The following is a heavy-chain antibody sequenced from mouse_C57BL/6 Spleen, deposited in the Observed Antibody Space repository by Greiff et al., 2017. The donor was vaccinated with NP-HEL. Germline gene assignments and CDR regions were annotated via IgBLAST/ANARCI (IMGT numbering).Heavy chain of an antibody. CDR2: INPGSGGT. D-gene: IGHD1-1*01. Sequence: QVQLQQSGAELVRPGTSVKVSCKASGYAFTNYLIEWVKQRPGQGLEWIGVINPGSGGTNYNEKFKGKATLTADKSSSTAYMQLSSLTSEDSAVYFCARPYHYYGSSGYFDVWGTGTTVTVSS. J-gene: IGHJ1*03. CDR3: ARPYHYYGSSGYFDV. V-gene: IGHV1-54*01. CDR1: GYAFTNYL.